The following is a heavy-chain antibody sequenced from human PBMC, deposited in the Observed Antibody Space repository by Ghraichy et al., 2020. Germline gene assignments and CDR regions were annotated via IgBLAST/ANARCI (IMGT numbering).Heavy chain of an antibody. CDR2: ISGSGGST. CDR3: AKDFTMVRGWFDP. J-gene: IGHJ5*02. V-gene: IGHV3-23*01. CDR1: GFTFSSYA. Sequence: GESLNISCAASGFTFSSYAMSWVRQAPGKGLEWVSAISGSGGSTYYADSVKGRFTISRDNSKNTLYLQMNSLRAEDTAVYYCAKDFTMVRGWFDPWGQGTLVTVSS. D-gene: IGHD3-10*01.